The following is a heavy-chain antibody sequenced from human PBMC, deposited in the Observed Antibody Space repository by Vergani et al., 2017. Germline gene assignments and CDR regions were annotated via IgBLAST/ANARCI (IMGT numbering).Heavy chain of an antibody. V-gene: IGHV3-30*04. Sequence: QVQLVESGGGVVQPGRSLRLSCAASGFTFSTYAMHWVRQAPGKGLEWVALISYDGSNKYYAGSVKGRFTISRDNSKNTLYLQMNSLRGEDTAVYYCARGAAAAGPGYWGQGTLVTVSS. CDR1: GFTFSTYA. CDR3: ARGAAAAGPGY. D-gene: IGHD6-13*01. CDR2: ISYDGSNK. J-gene: IGHJ4*02.